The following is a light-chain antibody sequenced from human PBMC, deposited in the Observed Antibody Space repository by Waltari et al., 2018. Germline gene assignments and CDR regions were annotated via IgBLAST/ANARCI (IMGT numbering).Light chain of an antibody. CDR2: EVT. J-gene: IGLJ2*01. Sequence: QSSLTQPPSVAASPHQSITITCTATSSGIGGYNYVSWYQQHPGKAPKLAIYEVTNRPSGLFDRFSGSKSGNTASLTISGLQAEDEAKYYCSAYAGSDLVVFGGGTKLTVL. CDR3: SAYAGSDLVV. V-gene: IGLV2-14*01. CDR1: SSGIGGYNY.